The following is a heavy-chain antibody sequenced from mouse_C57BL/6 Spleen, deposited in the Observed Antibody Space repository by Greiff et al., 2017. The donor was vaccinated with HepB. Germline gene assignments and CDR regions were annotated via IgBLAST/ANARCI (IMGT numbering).Heavy chain of an antibody. D-gene: IGHD3-2*02. Sequence: QVQLQQSGPELVKPGASVKISCKASGYAFSSSWMNWVKQRPGKGLEWIGRIYLGDGDTNYNGKFKGKATLTADKSSSTAYMQLSSLTSEDSAVYFCARSTAQATGFDYWGQGTTLSVSS. CDR2: IYLGDGDT. CDR3: ARSTAQATGFDY. CDR1: GYAFSSSW. J-gene: IGHJ2*01. V-gene: IGHV1-82*01.